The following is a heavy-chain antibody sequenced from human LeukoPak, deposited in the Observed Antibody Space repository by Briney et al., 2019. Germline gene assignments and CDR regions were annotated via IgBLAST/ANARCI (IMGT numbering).Heavy chain of an antibody. D-gene: IGHD6-19*01. CDR1: GFTFTSYA. Sequence: GGSLRLSCAASGFTFTSYAMSWVRQAPGKGLEWVSAISGSGGSTYYADSVKGRFTISRDNSKNTLYLQMNSLRAEDTAVYYCAKVAVAGTRYYYYGMDVWGQGTTVTVSS. CDR2: ISGSGGST. V-gene: IGHV3-23*01. CDR3: AKVAVAGTRYYYYGMDV. J-gene: IGHJ6*02.